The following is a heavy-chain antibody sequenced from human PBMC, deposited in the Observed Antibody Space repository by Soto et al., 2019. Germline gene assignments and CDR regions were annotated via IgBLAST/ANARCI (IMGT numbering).Heavy chain of an antibody. Sequence: PGGSLRLSCAVSGFIFSDYEVNWVRQAPGKGLEWVSYTSSSDSTIYYADSVKGRFTISRDNAKNSLYLQMNSLRAEDTAVYYCARQNGSGWEALFDYWGQGTLVTVSS. CDR3: ARQNGSGWEALFDY. CDR2: TSSSDSTI. D-gene: IGHD6-19*01. CDR1: GFIFSDYE. J-gene: IGHJ4*02. V-gene: IGHV3-48*03.